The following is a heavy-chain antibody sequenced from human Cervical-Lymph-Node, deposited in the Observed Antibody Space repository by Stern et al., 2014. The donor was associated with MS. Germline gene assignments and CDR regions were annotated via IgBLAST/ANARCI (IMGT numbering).Heavy chain of an antibody. CDR1: GGSISNTNW. D-gene: IGHD5-12*01. CDR2: IYHSGTT. J-gene: IGHJ4*02. CDR3: ARVHSGYNWFDY. Sequence: QVQLVESGPGLVKPSGTLSLTCAVSGGSISNTNWWGWVRQTPGMGLERIGKIYHSGTTNFGPSLKIRVTMSVEKSKNQFSLELKSVTAADTAVYYCARVHSGYNWFDYWGQGTLVTVSS. V-gene: IGHV4-4*02.